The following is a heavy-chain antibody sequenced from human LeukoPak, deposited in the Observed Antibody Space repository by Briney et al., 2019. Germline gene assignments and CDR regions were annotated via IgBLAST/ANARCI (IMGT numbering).Heavy chain of an antibody. V-gene: IGHV3-30*03. Sequence: PGRSLRLSCAASGFPFSDYAMHWVRQAPGKGLEWVAVISYDGRGNDYADSVKGRFTISRDNSQTTLYLQMHSLIIEGTALYFCVRETGNTNYFDSWGQGALVTVSS. J-gene: IGHJ4*02. D-gene: IGHD1-1*01. CDR3: VRETGNTNYFDS. CDR2: ISYDGRGN. CDR1: GFPFSDYA.